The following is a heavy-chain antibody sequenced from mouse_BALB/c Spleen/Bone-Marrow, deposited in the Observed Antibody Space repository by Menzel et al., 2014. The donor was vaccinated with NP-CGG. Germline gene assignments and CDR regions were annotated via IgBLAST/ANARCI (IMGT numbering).Heavy chain of an antibody. CDR2: IDPSDSET. J-gene: IGHJ3*01. Sequence: VKLMESGAELVRPGSSVKISCKASGYAFSSYWMNWVRQRPGQGLEWIGMIDPSDSETHYNQMFKDKATLTVDKSSSTAYMQLGSLTSEDSAVYYCARGYGNSVAWFAYWGQGTLVTVSA. CDR1: GYAFSSYW. D-gene: IGHD2-10*02. V-gene: IGHV1-61*01. CDR3: ARGYGNSVAWFAY.